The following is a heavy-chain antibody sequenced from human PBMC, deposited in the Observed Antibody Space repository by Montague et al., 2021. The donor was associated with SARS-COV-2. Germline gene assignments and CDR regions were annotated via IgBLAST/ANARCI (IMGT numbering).Heavy chain of an antibody. J-gene: IGHJ4*02. CDR2: IGAGSTHI. CDR1: GFTFSRNT. V-gene: IGHV3-21*01. D-gene: IGHD2-21*02. Sequence: SLRLSCAASGFTFSRNTMNWVRQPPGKGLEWVSSIGAGSTHIFYAGSVKGRFTISRDNAENSVYLQMDSLRADDTAVYFCARGPGDLDDYFASWGRGTLVTVSS. CDR3: ARGPGDLDDYFAS.